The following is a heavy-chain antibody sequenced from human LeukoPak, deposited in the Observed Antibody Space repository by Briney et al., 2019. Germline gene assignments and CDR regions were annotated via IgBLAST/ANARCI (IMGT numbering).Heavy chain of an antibody. D-gene: IGHD3-10*01. CDR1: GGSISSYY. Sequence: PSETLSLTCTVSGGSISSYYWSWIRQPPGKGLEWIGYIYYSGSTNYNPSPKSRVTISVDTSKNQFSLKLSSVTAADTAVYYCARETVHYYGSGSYFAGSRTYYYYYYMDVWGKGTTVTISS. V-gene: IGHV4-59*01. J-gene: IGHJ6*03. CDR3: ARETVHYYGSGSYFAGSRTYYYYYYMDV. CDR2: IYYSGST.